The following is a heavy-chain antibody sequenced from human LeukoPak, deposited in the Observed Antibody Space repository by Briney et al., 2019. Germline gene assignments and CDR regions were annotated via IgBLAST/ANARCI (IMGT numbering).Heavy chain of an antibody. CDR2: IYPGDSDT. Sequence: ESLKISCKGSGYSFTTYWIGWVRQLPGKGLERMGIIYPGDSDTRYSPSFQGQVTISADKSICTAYLQWKSLKASDTAMYYCARARYCSGGSCYAEYWGQRTLVTVSS. D-gene: IGHD2-15*01. V-gene: IGHV5-51*01. J-gene: IGHJ4*02. CDR1: GYSFTTYW. CDR3: ARARYCSGGSCYAEY.